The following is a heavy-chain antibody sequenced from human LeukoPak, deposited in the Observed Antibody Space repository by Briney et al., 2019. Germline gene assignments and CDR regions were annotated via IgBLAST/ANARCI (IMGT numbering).Heavy chain of an antibody. CDR2: ISYDGSNK. J-gene: IGHJ6*02. V-gene: IGHV3-30-3*01. CDR1: GFTFSSYA. Sequence: GGSLRLSCAASGFTFSSYAMHWVRQAPGKGLEWVAVISYDGSNKYYADSVKGRFTISRDNSKNTLYLQMNSLRAEDTAVYYCARSKRVVTSQNIVIYYGMDVWAKGPRSPSP. D-gene: IGHD2/OR15-2a*01. CDR3: ARSKRVVTSQNIVIYYGMDV.